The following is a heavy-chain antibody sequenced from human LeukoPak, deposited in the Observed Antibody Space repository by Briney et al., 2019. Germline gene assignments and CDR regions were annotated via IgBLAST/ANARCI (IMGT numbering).Heavy chain of an antibody. CDR1: GFTFSTYW. Sequence: GGSLRLSCAASGFTFSTYWMHWVRQAPGKGLVRVSRINSDGSSTNYADSVKGRFTISRDNAKNTLYLQVNNLRAEDTAVYYCARGSTIFGVVTFYYYYYMDVWGKGTTVTVSS. V-gene: IGHV3-74*01. J-gene: IGHJ6*03. CDR3: ARGSTIFGVVTFYYYYYMDV. D-gene: IGHD3-3*01. CDR2: INSDGSST.